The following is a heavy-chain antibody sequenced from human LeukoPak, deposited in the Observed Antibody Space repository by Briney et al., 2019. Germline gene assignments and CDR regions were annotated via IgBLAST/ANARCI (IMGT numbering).Heavy chain of an antibody. CDR1: GGSISSYY. D-gene: IGHD6-13*01. Sequence: PSETLSLTCTVSGGSISSYYWSWIRQPAGKGLECIGRIYTSGSTNYNPSLKSRVTMSVDTSKNQFSLKLSSVTAADTAVYSCARDSAGTGSWWFDPWGQGTLVTVSS. CDR3: ARDSAGTGSWWFDP. CDR2: IYTSGST. J-gene: IGHJ5*02. V-gene: IGHV4-4*07.